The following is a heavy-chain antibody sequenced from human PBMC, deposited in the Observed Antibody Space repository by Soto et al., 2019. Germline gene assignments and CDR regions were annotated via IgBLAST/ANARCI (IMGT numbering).Heavy chain of an antibody. CDR2: IHYTGST. D-gene: IGHD1-1*01. V-gene: IGHV4-59*01. J-gene: IGHJ5*02. Sequence: TETLSLTCTVSGGSMSRYYWTWIRQPPGKGLEWIGNIHYTGSTNYNPSLKSRVTILLGTSTSQFSLKVSSVTAADTAVYYCARDLTISSTDGPLDPWGHGTLVTVSS. CDR3: ARDLTISSTDGPLDP. CDR1: GGSMSRYY.